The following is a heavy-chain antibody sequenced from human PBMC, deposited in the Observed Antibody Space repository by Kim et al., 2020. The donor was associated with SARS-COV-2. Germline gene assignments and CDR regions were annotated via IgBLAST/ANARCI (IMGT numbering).Heavy chain of an antibody. Sequence: SETLSLTCSVSGGSISRSNYYWGWIRQPPGKGLEWIGSFYFTGSTYYNPSLKSRVTISVDTSRNQFSLRLSSVTAADSAVYFCARPLYGDNTYHVPGYFDYWGQGTLVTVSS. D-gene: IGHD2-21*01. CDR3: ARPLYGDNTYHVPGYFDY. CDR1: GGSISRSNYY. CDR2: FYFTGST. J-gene: IGHJ4*02. V-gene: IGHV4-39*01.